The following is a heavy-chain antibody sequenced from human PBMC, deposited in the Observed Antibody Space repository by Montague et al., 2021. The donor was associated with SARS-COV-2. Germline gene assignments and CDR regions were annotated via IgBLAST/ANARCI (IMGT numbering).Heavy chain of an antibody. CDR1: GGSISGHY. D-gene: IGHD3-10*01. Sequence: SETLSLTCSVSGGSISGHYWSWIRQPPGKGLEWIGNFDHSGDTKYHPSLKSRATVSVDTSKNHFALRLSSVTAADTAVYFCAEGFTSWSGAGYWSQGTLVTVSS. CDR3: AEGFTSWSGAGY. CDR2: FDHSGDT. J-gene: IGHJ1*01. V-gene: IGHV4-59*11.